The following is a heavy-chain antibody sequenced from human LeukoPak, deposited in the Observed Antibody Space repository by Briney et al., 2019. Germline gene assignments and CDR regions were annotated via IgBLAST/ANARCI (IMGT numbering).Heavy chain of an antibody. CDR2: IYSGGST. CDR3: VRATSGYSYANY. V-gene: IGHV3-66*02. CDR1: GFTVSSNY. J-gene: IGHJ4*02. D-gene: IGHD5-18*01. Sequence: PGGSLRLSCAASGFTVSSNYMSWVRQAPGKGLEWVSLIYSGGSTYYADSVKGRFTISRDNSKNTMYLQMNSLRAEDTAVYYCVRATSGYSYANYWGQGTLVTVSS.